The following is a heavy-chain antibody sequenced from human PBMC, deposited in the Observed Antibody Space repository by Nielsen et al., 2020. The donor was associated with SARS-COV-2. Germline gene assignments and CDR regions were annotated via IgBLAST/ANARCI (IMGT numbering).Heavy chain of an antibody. CDR1: GYTFTSYY. CDR2: INPNTGVT. D-gene: IGHD1-1*01. J-gene: IGHJ3*02. V-gene: IGHV1-2*05. CDR3: AREYRDDAFDI. Sequence: ASVKVSCKASGYTFTSYYMHWVRQAPGQGLEWMGRINPNTGVTNYAQKFQGRVTMTRDTSITTAYMELSSLRSDDTVVYYCAREYRDDAFDIWGQGTMVTVSS.